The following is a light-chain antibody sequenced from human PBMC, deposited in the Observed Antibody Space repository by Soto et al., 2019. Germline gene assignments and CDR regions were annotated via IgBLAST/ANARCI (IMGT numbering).Light chain of an antibody. CDR1: SSDVGGYNY. Sequence: QSVLTQPASVSGSPGQSITISCTGTSSDVGGYNYVSWYQQYPGKAPKLMIYGVTNRPSGVSNRFSGSKTGNTASLIISGLQAEDEAYYYCFSHRGGDSHVXGTGTKSPS. V-gene: IGLV2-14*01. J-gene: IGLJ1*01. CDR3: FSHRGGDSHV. CDR2: GVT.